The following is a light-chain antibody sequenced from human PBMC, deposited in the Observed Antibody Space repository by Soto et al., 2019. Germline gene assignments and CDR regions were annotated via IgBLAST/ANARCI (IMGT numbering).Light chain of an antibody. CDR2: DAS. CDR1: QDISNY. J-gene: IGKJ4*01. Sequence: DIQMTHSPSSLSSSVGDRVTITRQASQDISNYLNWYQQKPGKAPKLLIYDASNLETGVPSRFSGSGSGTDFTFTISSLQPEDIATYYCQQYDNRPLTFGGGTKVDIK. V-gene: IGKV1-33*01. CDR3: QQYDNRPLT.